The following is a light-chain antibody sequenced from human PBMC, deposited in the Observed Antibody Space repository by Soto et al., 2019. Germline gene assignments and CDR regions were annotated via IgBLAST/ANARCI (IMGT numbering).Light chain of an antibody. CDR2: DVT. CDR3: SSHAGSYVV. J-gene: IGLJ1*01. CDR1: SSDVGGYNY. V-gene: IGLV2-11*01. Sequence: QAVQSQPRSACGSPGEVVAISCTGTSSDVGGYNYVSWYQQHPGKAPKLMIYDVTTRPSGVPDRFSGSKSGNTASLTISGLQAEDEADYYCSSHAGSYVVFGPGTKVTVL.